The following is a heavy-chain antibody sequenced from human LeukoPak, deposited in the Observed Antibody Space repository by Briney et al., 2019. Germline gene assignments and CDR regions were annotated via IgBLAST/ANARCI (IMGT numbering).Heavy chain of an antibody. J-gene: IGHJ4*02. CDR1: GGSFSGYY. CDR3: ARQFHSSSSYDY. Sequence: PSETLSLTCAVYGGSFSGYYWSWIRQPPGKGLEWIGEINHSGSTNYNPSLKSRVTISVDTSKNQFSLKLSSVTAADTAVYYCARQFHSSSSYDYWGQGTLVTVSS. CDR2: INHSGST. V-gene: IGHV4-34*01. D-gene: IGHD6-6*01.